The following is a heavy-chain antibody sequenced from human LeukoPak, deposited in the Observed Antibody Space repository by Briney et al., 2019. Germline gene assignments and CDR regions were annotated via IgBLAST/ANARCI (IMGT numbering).Heavy chain of an antibody. CDR1: GFTFSGSA. Sequence: GGSLRLSCAASGFTFSGSAMHWVRQASGKGLEWVGRIRSKANSYATAYAASVKGRFTISRDDSKNTAYLQMNSLKTEDTAVYYCTRPPDPKDDYGDYGPGGDYYYYYMDVWGKGTTVTVSS. J-gene: IGHJ6*03. CDR3: TRPPDPKDDYGDYGPGGDYYYYYMDV. D-gene: IGHD4-17*01. CDR2: IRSKANSYAT. V-gene: IGHV3-73*01.